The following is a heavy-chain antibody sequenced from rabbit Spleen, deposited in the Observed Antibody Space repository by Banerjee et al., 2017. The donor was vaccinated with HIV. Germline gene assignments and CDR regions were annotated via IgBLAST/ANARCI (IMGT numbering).Heavy chain of an antibody. CDR1: GFSFSSVFW. Sequence: QSLEESGGDLVKPGASLTLTCTASGFSFSSVFWMCWVRQAPGKGLECIACIYAGSSGSTYYASWAKGRFTISKTSSTTVTLQMTSLTVADTATYFCARDPAYASGSGAYIPYLWGPGTLVTVS. D-gene: IGHD1-1*01. CDR2: IYAGSSGST. J-gene: IGHJ4*01. CDR3: ARDPAYASGSGAYIPYL. V-gene: IGHV1S40*01.